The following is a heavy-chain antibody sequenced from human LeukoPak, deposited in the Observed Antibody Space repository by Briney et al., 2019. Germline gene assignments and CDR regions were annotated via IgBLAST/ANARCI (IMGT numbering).Heavy chain of an antibody. V-gene: IGHV1-18*01. J-gene: IGHJ5*02. D-gene: IGHD2-15*01. CDR3: ARGPPEYCSGGTCYSGRNWIDP. CDR1: GYTFTSYG. CDR2: ISAYNGNT. Sequence: GASVKVSCKASGYTFTSYGISWVRQAPGQGLEWMGWISAYNGNTNYAQKLQGRVTMTTDTSTSTAYMELRSLRSDDTAVYYCARGPPEYCSGGTCYSGRNWIDPWGQGTLVTVSS.